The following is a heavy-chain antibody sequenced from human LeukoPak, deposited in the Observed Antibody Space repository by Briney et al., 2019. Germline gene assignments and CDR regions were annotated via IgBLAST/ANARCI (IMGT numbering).Heavy chain of an antibody. CDR3: ARVGGSSDFDY. V-gene: IGHV3-64*01. D-gene: IGHD3-10*01. J-gene: IGHJ4*02. CDR1: GFTFSSYP. Sequence: GGSLRLSCAASGFTFSSYPMHWVRQAPGKGLEYVSGISSNGVSTYYGNSVKGRFTISRDNAKNTLYLQMNSLRAEDTAVYYCARVGGSSDFDYWGQGTLVTVSS. CDR2: ISSNGVST.